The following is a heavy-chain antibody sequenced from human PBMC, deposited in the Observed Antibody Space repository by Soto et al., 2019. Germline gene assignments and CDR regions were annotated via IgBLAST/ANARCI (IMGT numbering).Heavy chain of an antibody. CDR1: GGSISSGGYS. CDR3: ARLGGYYQAFDS. CDR2: IYHSGTT. V-gene: IGHV4-61*08. D-gene: IGHD3-22*01. J-gene: IGHJ4*02. Sequence: PSDTLSLTCAVSGGSISSGGYSWSWIRQPPGKGLEWIGYIYHSGTTNYHPSLKSRVTISLDTSKNQFSLKLSSVTAADTAVYYCARLGGYYQAFDSWGQGTLVTVSS.